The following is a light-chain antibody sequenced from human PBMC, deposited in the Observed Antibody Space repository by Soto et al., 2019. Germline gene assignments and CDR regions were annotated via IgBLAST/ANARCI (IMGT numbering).Light chain of an antibody. CDR3: ASYAGGKNFYV. CDR1: GSYNL. CDR2: EVT. V-gene: IGLV2-8*01. Sequence: QSVLTQPASVSGSPGQSITISCVGSYNLVSWYLQHPGKAPNLMIYEVTKRPSGVPDRFSGSKSGNTASLTVSGLQAEDEADYHCASYAGGKNFYVFGTGTKVTVL. J-gene: IGLJ1*01.